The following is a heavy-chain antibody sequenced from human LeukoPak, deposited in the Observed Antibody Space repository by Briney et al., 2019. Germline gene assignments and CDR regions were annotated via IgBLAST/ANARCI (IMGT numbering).Heavy chain of an antibody. CDR3: AKDRFRDIVVVVAATHFDY. J-gene: IGHJ4*02. V-gene: IGHV3-23*01. CDR2: ISGSGGST. CDR1: GFTFSSYS. Sequence: GGSLRLSCAASGFTFSSYSMNWVRQAPGKGLEWVSAISGSGGSTYYADSVKGRFTISRDNSKNTLYLQMNSLRAEDTAVYYCAKDRFRDIVVVVAATHFDYWGQGTLVTVSS. D-gene: IGHD2-15*01.